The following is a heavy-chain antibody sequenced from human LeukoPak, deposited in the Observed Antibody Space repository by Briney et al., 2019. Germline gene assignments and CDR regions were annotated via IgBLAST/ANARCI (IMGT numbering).Heavy chain of an antibody. J-gene: IGHJ4*02. CDR2: IHHGGRI. Sequence: SETLSLTCDVSGGSIDSTNWWNWVRQPPGKGLEWIGEIHHGGRINYNPSLKSRVTLSVDKSKNQFSLRLNSVTAADTAMYYCARSHDHLWGNYPDYWGQGTLVTVSS. D-gene: IGHD3-16*02. CDR1: GGSIDSTNW. CDR3: ARSHDHLWGNYPDY. V-gene: IGHV4/OR15-8*01.